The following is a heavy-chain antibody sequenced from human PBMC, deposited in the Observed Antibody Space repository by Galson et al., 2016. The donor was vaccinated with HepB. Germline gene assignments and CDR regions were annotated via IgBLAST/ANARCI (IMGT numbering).Heavy chain of an antibody. CDR1: GFTFSRYG. Sequence: SLRLSCAASGFTFSRYGMHWVRQAPGKGLEWVAVISYDGGDKQYAASVKARLTVSRDNSKNTLFLHMNSLRVEDTAVYYCAKLDCGRDCPGDDWGQGTLVTVAS. V-gene: IGHV3-30*19. CDR3: AKLDCGRDCPGDD. J-gene: IGHJ4*02. D-gene: IGHD2-21*02. CDR2: ISYDGGDK.